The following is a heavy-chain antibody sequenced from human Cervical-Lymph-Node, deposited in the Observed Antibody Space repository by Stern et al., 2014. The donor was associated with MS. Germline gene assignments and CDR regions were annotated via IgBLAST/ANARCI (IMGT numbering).Heavy chain of an antibody. CDR2: LYYSGNT. D-gene: IGHD5-24*01. J-gene: IGHJ4*02. CDR3: ARHGPPRRRDDSNHPNFDY. CDR1: GGSISSNY. Sequence: VQLVESGPGLVKPSETLSLTCTVSGGSISSNYWSWIRQPPGKGLEWIGYLYYSGNTNYNPSLKSRVTTSVDTSKNQFFLSLSSVTAADTAVYYCARHGPPRRRDDSNHPNFDYWGPGTLVAVSS. V-gene: IGHV4-59*08.